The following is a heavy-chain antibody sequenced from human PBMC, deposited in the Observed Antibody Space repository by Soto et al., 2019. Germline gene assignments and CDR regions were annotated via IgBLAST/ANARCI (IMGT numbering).Heavy chain of an antibody. V-gene: IGHV3-21*01. CDR2: ISSGSTYI. D-gene: IGHD3-10*01. CDR1: GFPFNTST. CDR3: ARGSGIDY. J-gene: IGHJ4*02. Sequence: PGGSLRLSCAASGFPFNTSTMNWVRQVPGKGLEWVSSISSGSTYIYYADSAKGRFTISRDNAKNSLYLLMNSLRAEDTAVYYCARGSGIDYWGQGTLVTVSP.